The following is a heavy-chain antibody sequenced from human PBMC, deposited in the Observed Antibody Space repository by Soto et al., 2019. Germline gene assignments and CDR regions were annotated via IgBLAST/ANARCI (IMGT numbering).Heavy chain of an antibody. CDR1: GFTFGDYA. CDR2: IRSKAYGGTT. Sequence: GSLSLSCTASGFTFGDYAMSWFRQAPGKGLEWVGFIRSKAYGGTTEYAASVKGRFTISRDDSKSIAYLQMNSLKTEDTAVYYCCGYDYDFWSGYLSADYWGQGTLVTVSS. D-gene: IGHD3-3*01. CDR3: CGYDYDFWSGYLSADY. J-gene: IGHJ4*02. V-gene: IGHV3-49*03.